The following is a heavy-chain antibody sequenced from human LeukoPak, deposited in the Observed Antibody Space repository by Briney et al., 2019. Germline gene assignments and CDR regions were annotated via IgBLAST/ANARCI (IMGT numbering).Heavy chain of an antibody. V-gene: IGHV3-30-3*01. D-gene: IGHD6-19*01. CDR1: GFTFSSWA. CDR3: AKDNLYSSGWFDY. J-gene: IGHJ4*02. CDR2: ISYNGGNE. Sequence: GGSLRLSCAASGFTFSSWAMHWVRQAPGRGLEWVTMISYNGGNEYYADSVKGRFTISRDNSKNTLYLQMNSLRAEDTAVYYCAKDNLYSSGWFDYWGQGTLVTVSS.